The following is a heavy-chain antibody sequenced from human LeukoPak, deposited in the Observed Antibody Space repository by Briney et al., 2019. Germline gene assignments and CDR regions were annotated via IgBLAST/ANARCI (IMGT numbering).Heavy chain of an antibody. Sequence: PSQTLSLTCTVSGGSIKSGSYYWNWIRQPAGKGLEWIGRIYTSGSTDYNPSLKSRVTISVDASKNQFSLELNSVTAADTAVYYCARDQQYHRPAGWFDPWGQGTLVTVSS. CDR1: GGSIKSGSYY. CDR2: IYTSGST. J-gene: IGHJ5*02. CDR3: ARDQQYHRPAGWFDP. D-gene: IGHD1-14*01. V-gene: IGHV4-61*02.